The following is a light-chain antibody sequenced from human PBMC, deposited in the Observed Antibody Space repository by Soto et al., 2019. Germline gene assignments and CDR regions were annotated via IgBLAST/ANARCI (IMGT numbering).Light chain of an antibody. CDR3: CSYVGSRTYV. V-gene: IGLV2-23*02. Sequence: QSALTQPASVSGSPGQSITISCTGTSSDVGTYNLVSWYQQHPGKAPKLMISEVSKRPSGVSNRFSGSKSGNTASLTISGLQAEDEADYYCCSYVGSRTYVFGIGTKVTVL. J-gene: IGLJ1*01. CDR1: SSDVGTYNL. CDR2: EVS.